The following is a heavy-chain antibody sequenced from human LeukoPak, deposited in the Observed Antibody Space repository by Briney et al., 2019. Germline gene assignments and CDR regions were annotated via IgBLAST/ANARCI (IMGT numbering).Heavy chain of an antibody. J-gene: IGHJ5*02. D-gene: IGHD3-10*01. CDR1: GGSISSYY. V-gene: IGHV4-4*07. Sequence: KPSETLSLTCTVSGGSISSYYWSWIRQPAGKGLEWIGRIYTSGTTNYNPSLKSRVTMSVDTSKNQFSLKLSSVTAADTAVYYCARDLQNYYGSELVRFDPWGQGTLVTVSS. CDR2: IYTSGTT. CDR3: ARDLQNYYGSELVRFDP.